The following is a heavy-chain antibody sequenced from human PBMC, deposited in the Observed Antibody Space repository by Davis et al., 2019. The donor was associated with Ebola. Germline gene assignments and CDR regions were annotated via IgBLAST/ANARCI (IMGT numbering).Heavy chain of an antibody. CDR3: ARTGIWFDP. CDR1: GGSITTYY. V-gene: IGHV4-59*01. J-gene: IGHJ5*02. Sequence: SETLSLTCTVSGGSITTYYLSWIRQPPGKGLEWIGYIYYSGSTNYNPSLKSRVTISVDTSKNQFSLKLSSVTAADTAVYYCARTGIWFDPWGQGTLVTVSS. CDR2: IYYSGST.